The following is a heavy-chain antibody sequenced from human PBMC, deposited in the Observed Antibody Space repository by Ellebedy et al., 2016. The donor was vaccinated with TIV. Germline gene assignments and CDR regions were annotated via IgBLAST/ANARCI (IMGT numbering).Heavy chain of an antibody. CDR3: ARELRYYYDSSGYPI. D-gene: IGHD3-22*01. J-gene: IGHJ3*02. V-gene: IGHV4-59*12. CDR2: ISYSGSN. CDR1: GGSISPYY. Sequence: MPSETLSLTCTVSGGSISPYYWSWIRQPPGKGLEWIGYISYSGSNNYNPSLQSRITISVDTSKNQFSLKLSSVTAADTAVYYCARELRYYYDSSGYPIWGQGTMVTVSS.